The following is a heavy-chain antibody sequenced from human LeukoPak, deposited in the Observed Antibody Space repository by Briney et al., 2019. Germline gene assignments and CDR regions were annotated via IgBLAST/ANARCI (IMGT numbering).Heavy chain of an antibody. J-gene: IGHJ4*02. CDR1: TFSSYA. CDR3: ARDGIAARPQLVYFDY. Sequence: TFSSYAMSWIRQPPGKGLEWIGSVYYSGNTYYNSSLKSRVTISVDTSKNQFSLKLSSVTAADTAVYYCARDGIAARPQLVYFDYWGQGTLVTVSS. D-gene: IGHD6-6*01. V-gene: IGHV4-39*07. CDR2: VYYSGNT.